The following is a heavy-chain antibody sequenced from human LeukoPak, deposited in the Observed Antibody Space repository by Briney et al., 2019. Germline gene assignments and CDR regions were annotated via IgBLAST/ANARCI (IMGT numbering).Heavy chain of an antibody. CDR3: ARDWSKGRRIAAHMRAFDI. J-gene: IGHJ3*02. V-gene: IGHV4-61*02. D-gene: IGHD6-6*01. CDR2: IYTSGST. CDR1: GGSISSGSYY. Sequence: SETLSLTCTVSGGSISSGSYYWSWLRQPAGKGLEWIGRIYTSGSTNYNPSLKSRVTISVDTSKNQFSLKLSSVTAADTAVYYCARDWSKGRRIAAHMRAFDIWGQGTMVTVSS.